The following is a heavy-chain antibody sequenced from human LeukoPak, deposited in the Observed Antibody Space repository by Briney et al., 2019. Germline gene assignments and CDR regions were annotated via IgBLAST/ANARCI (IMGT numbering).Heavy chain of an antibody. Sequence: MASETLSLTCTVSGGSISSYYWSWIRQPPGKGLEWIGEINHSGSTNYNPSLKSRVTISVDTSKDQFSLKLSSVTAADTAVYYCARVGYYYDSSGYYAPDYWGQGTLVTVSS. CDR2: INHSGST. CDR3: ARVGYYYDSSGYYAPDY. CDR1: GGSISSYY. D-gene: IGHD3-22*01. J-gene: IGHJ4*02. V-gene: IGHV4-34*01.